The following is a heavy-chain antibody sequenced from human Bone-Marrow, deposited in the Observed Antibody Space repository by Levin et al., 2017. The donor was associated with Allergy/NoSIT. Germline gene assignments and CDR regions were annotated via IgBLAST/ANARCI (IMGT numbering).Heavy chain of an antibody. V-gene: IGHV1-18*01. CDR3: ARGAYCGGDCYSPDD. CDR1: GYTFTSFA. D-gene: IGHD2-21*02. Sequence: ASVKVSCEASGYTFTSFAISWVRQAPGQGLEWMGWISAYDDDTNYAQNFQDRVTMTTDTSTNTAYMELRSLRSDDTAVYYCARGAYCGGDCYSPDDRGQGTLVTVSS. CDR2: ISAYDDDT. J-gene: IGHJ4*02.